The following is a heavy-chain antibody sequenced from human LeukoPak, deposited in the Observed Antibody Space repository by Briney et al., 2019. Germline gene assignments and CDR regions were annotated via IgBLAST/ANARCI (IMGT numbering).Heavy chain of an antibody. Sequence: ASVKVSCKASGYTFTGYYMHWVRQAPGQGLEWMGWINPNSGGTNYAQKFQGRVTMTMDTSISTAYMELSRLRSDDTAVYYCARRYCSGGSCYGVTIDYWGQGTLVTVSP. V-gene: IGHV1-2*02. J-gene: IGHJ4*02. D-gene: IGHD2-15*01. CDR1: GYTFTGYY. CDR3: ARRYCSGGSCYGVTIDY. CDR2: INPNSGGT.